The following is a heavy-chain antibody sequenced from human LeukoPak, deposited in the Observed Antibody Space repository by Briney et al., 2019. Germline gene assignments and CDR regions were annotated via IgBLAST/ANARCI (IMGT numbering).Heavy chain of an antibody. Sequence: GGSLRLSCAASGFTFDDYAMHWVRQGPGKGLEWVSLISGDGGITYYADSVKCRFTIYRDNSKNSLYLQMNSLRTEDTALYYCAKDIGGYSFAADYWGQGTLVTVSS. V-gene: IGHV3-43*02. D-gene: IGHD5-18*01. CDR2: ISGDGGIT. J-gene: IGHJ4*02. CDR1: GFTFDDYA. CDR3: AKDIGGYSFAADY.